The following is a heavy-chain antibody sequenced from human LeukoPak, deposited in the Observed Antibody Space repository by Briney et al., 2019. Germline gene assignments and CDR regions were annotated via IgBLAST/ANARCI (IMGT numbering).Heavy chain of an antibody. J-gene: IGHJ5*02. V-gene: IGHV4-34*01. CDR3: ARHLPRGYGSGSFFRWFDP. CDR1: GGSFSGCY. D-gene: IGHD3-10*01. Sequence: SEALSLTCAVYGGSFSGCYWSWIRQPPGKGLEWIGEINHSGSTNYNPSLKSRVTISVDTSKNQFSLKLSSVTAADTAVYYCARHLPRGYGSGSFFRWFDPWGQGTLVTVSS. CDR2: INHSGST.